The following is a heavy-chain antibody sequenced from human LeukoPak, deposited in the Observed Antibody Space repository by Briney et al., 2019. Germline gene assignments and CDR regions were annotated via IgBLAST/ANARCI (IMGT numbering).Heavy chain of an antibody. CDR3: ASLGPSKSGSYLA. D-gene: IGHD1-26*01. CDR2: IIPIFGTA. J-gene: IGHJ5*02. CDR1: GGTFSSYA. V-gene: IGHV1-69*05. Sequence: ASVKVSCKASGGTFSSYAISWVRQAPGQGLEWMGGIIPIFGTANYAQKFQGRVTITTDESTSTAYMELSSLRSEDTAVYYCASLGPSKSGSYLAWGQGTLVTVSS.